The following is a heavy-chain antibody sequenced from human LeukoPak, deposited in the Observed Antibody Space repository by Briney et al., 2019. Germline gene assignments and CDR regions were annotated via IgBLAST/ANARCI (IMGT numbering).Heavy chain of an antibody. V-gene: IGHV4-34*01. D-gene: IGHD2-8*02. J-gene: IGHJ4*02. CDR2: INDSGNT. CDR1: GGSFTGYY. CDR3: ASSYYDTGGFSPFDY. Sequence: SETLSLTCAVYGGSFTGYYWSWIRQSSGKRLDWIGQINDSGNTNYNPSLRSRVTMSVDTSQKQVSLHLSSVTAADTAVYYCASSYYDTGGFSPFDYWGRGTLVIVSS.